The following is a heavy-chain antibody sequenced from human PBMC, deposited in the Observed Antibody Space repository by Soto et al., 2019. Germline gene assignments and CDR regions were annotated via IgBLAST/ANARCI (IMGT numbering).Heavy chain of an antibody. CDR3: ARGRYGSILDAFDI. Sequence: GGSLRLSCAASGFTFSSYSMNWVRQAPGKGLEWVSSISSSSSYIYYADSVKGRFTISRDNPKNSLYLQMNSLRAEDTAVYYCARGRYGSILDAFDIWGQGTMVTVSS. CDR2: ISSSSSYI. J-gene: IGHJ3*02. CDR1: GFTFSSYS. V-gene: IGHV3-21*01. D-gene: IGHD3-10*01.